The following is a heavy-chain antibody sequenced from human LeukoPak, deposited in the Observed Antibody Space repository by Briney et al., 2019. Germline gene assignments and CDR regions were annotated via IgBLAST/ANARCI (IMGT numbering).Heavy chain of an antibody. CDR3: ANPQSRGYDYLDY. CDR2: ISIDGSEK. D-gene: IGHD5-12*01. V-gene: IGHV3-30*18. CDR1: GFTFRNYG. Sequence: PGGSLRLSCAASGFTFRNYGMHWVRQAPGKGLEWVAVISIDGSEKYYADSVKGRFTISRDNSKNTLYLQVNSLRGEDTAVYYCANPQSRGYDYLDYWGQGTLVTVSS. J-gene: IGHJ4*02.